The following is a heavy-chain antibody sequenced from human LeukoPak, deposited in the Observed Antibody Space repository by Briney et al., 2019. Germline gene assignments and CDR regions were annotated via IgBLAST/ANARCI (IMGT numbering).Heavy chain of an antibody. D-gene: IGHD4-17*01. CDR1: GGSISVSY. CDR3: ARGIESYGDYGY. Sequence: SETLSLTWTVSGGSISVSYWSWIRHPPGEGLEWIAYMYNSGSTNYNPSLKSRVTISIDTSKNQFSLKLSSLTAADTAIYYCARGIESYGDYGYWGQGILVTVSS. CDR2: MYNSGST. V-gene: IGHV4-59*01. J-gene: IGHJ4*02.